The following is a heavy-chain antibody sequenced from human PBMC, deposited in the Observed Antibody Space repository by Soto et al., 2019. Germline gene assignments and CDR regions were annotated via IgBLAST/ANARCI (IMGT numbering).Heavy chain of an antibody. Sequence: PGESLKISCKGSGYSFTSYWIGWVRQMPGKGLEWMGIIYPGDSDTRYSPSFQGQVTISADKSISTAYLQWSSLKASDTAMYYCASSTLNRDGYNSAFGYWGQGTLVTVSS. V-gene: IGHV5-51*01. CDR1: GYSFTSYW. CDR2: IYPGDSDT. CDR3: ASSTLNRDGYNSAFGY. J-gene: IGHJ4*02. D-gene: IGHD5-12*01.